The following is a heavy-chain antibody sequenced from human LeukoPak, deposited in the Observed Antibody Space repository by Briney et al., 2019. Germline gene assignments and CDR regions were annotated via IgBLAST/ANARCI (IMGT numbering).Heavy chain of an antibody. Sequence: VPPGGSLRLSCAASGFTFDDYAMHWVRQAPGKGLEWVSLISGDGGSTYYADSVKGRFTISRNNSKNSLYLQMNSLRTEDTALYYCYGANAEHWGQGTLVTVSS. V-gene: IGHV3-43*02. CDR3: YGANAEH. CDR2: ISGDGGST. CDR1: GFTFDDYA. J-gene: IGHJ1*01. D-gene: IGHD4-23*01.